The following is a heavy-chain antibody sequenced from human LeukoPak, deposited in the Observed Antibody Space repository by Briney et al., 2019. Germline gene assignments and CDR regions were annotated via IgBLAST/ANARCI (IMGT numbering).Heavy chain of an antibody. CDR1: GYTFTAQY. CDR3: ARDPGYCSSTSCDPVDY. V-gene: IGHV1-69*04. Sequence: GASVKVSCKASGYTFTAQYMHWVRQAPGQGLEWMGRIIPILGIANYAQKFQGRVTITADRSTNTAYMELSSLRSEDTAVYYCARDPGYCSSTSCDPVDYWGQGTLVTVSS. CDR2: IIPILGIA. J-gene: IGHJ4*02. D-gene: IGHD2-2*01.